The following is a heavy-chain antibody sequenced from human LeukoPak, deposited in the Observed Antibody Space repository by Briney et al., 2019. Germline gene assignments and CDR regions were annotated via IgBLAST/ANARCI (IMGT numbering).Heavy chain of an antibody. J-gene: IGHJ4*02. Sequence: GASVKVSCKTSGGTFSSYAISWVRQAPGQGLEWMGGLIPIFGTPNYAQKFQGRVTMTRDMSTSTVYMELSSLRSEDTAVYYCARSFSGSYRLGGYYFDYWGQGTLVTVSS. V-gene: IGHV1-69*05. CDR1: GGTFSSYA. D-gene: IGHD1-26*01. CDR3: ARSFSGSYRLGGYYFDY. CDR2: LIPIFGTP.